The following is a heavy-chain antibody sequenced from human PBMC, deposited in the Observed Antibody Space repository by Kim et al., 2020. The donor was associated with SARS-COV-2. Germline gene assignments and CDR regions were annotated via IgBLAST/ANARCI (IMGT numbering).Heavy chain of an antibody. CDR2: IYYSGST. CDR1: GGSVSSGSYY. J-gene: IGHJ6*02. D-gene: IGHD6-19*01. V-gene: IGHV4-61*01. CDR3: ARDYRGYSSGWYRYYYGMDV. Sequence: SETLSLTCTVSGGSVSSGSYYWSWIRQPPGKGLEWIGYIYYSGSTNYNPSLKSRVTISVDTSKNQFSLKLSSVTAADTAVYYCARDYRGYSSGWYRYYYGMDVWGQGTTVTVSS.